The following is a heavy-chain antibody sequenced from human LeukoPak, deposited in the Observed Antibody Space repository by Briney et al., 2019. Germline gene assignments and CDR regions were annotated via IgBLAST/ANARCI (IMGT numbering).Heavy chain of an antibody. V-gene: IGHV4-59*01. CDR1: GGSISSYY. Sequence: SETLSLTCTVSGGSISSYYWSWIRQPPGKGLEWIGYIYYSGSTNYNPSLKSRVTISVDTSKNQFSLKLSSVTAADTAVYYCARAAHCSSTSCLYYFGYWGQGTLVTVSS. CDR3: ARAAHCSSTSCLYYFGY. J-gene: IGHJ4*02. D-gene: IGHD2-2*01. CDR2: IYYSGST.